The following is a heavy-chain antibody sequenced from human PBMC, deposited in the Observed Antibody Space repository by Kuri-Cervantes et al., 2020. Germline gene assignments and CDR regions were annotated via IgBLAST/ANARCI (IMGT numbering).Heavy chain of an antibody. CDR2: ISAYNGDT. Sequence: ASVKVSCKASGYTFTNYGIGWVRQAPGQGLEWMGWISAYNGDTNYAQKLQGRVTMTTDTSTSTAYMELRSLRSDDTAVYYCAVLRGYTYAFDIWGQGTMVTVSS. CDR3: AVLRGYTYAFDI. J-gene: IGHJ3*02. CDR1: GYTFTNYG. V-gene: IGHV1-18*01. D-gene: IGHD5-18*01.